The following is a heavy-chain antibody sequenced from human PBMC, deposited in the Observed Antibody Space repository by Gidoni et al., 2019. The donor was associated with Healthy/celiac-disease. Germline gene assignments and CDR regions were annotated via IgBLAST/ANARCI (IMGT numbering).Heavy chain of an antibody. CDR2: IRVSGGST. D-gene: IGHD1-26*01. Sequence: VQLLESGRGLVPPGGSLRLSCAASGSHLSSYAMSWVRQAPGKGLEWVSAIRVSGGSTYYADSVKGRFTISRDNSKNTLYLQMNSLRAEDTAVYYCAKCRWGRQNAFDIWGQGTMVTVSS. J-gene: IGHJ3*02. CDR3: AKCRWGRQNAFDI. V-gene: IGHV3-23*01. CDR1: GSHLSSYA.